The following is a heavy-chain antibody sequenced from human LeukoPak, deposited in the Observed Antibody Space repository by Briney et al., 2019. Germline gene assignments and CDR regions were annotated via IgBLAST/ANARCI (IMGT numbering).Heavy chain of an antibody. D-gene: IGHD3-16*02. CDR2: IYYSGIT. J-gene: IGHJ5*02. CDR1: GGSISGYY. Sequence: SETLSLTCTVSGGSISGYYWSWIRQPPGKGLEWIGYIYYSGITNYNPSLKSRVTISVDTSKNQFSLKLSSVTAADTAVYYCARGRFYDYVWGSYRYHWFDPWGQGTLVTVSS. CDR3: ARGRFYDYVWGSYRYHWFDP. V-gene: IGHV4-59*01.